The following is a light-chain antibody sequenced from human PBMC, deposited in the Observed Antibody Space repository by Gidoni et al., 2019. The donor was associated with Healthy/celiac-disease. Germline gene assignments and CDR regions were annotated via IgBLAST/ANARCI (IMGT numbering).Light chain of an antibody. CDR2: WAS. J-gene: IGKJ4*01. V-gene: IGKV4-1*01. CDR3: QQYYSTPLT. CDR1: QSVLYSSNNKNY. Sequence: DTVLTQSPAPLAVSLGERATINCKSSQSVLYSSNNKNYLAWYQQKPGQPPKLLIYWASTRESGVPDRFSGSGSGTDFTLTISSLQAEDVAVYYCQQYYSTPLTFGGGTKVEIK.